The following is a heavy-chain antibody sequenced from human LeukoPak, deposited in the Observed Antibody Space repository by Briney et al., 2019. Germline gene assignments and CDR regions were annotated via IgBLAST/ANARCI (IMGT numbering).Heavy chain of an antibody. D-gene: IGHD6-13*01. CDR3: ASVSIAASGENWFDP. CDR1: GGSISSGGYY. J-gene: IGHJ5*02. Sequence: PSQTLSLTCTVSGGSISSGGYYWSWIRQHPGKGLDWIGYIYYSGSTYYNPSLESRVTISVDTSKNQFSLKLSSVTAADTAVYYCASVSIAASGENWFDPWGQGTLVTVSS. V-gene: IGHV4-31*03. CDR2: IYYSGST.